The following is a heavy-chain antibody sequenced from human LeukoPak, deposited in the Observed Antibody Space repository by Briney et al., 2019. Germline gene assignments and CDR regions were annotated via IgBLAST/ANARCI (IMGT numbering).Heavy chain of an antibody. CDR1: GGSFSGYY. CDR3: ARLGDKPGHPYYSGYRKSWFDP. Sequence: SETLSLTCAVYGGSFSGYYWSWIRQPPGKGLEWIGEINHSGSTNYNPSLKSRVTISVDTSKNQFSLKLSSVTAADTAVYYCARLGDKPGHPYYSGYRKSWFDPWGQGTLVTVSS. CDR2: INHSGST. D-gene: IGHD5-12*01. J-gene: IGHJ5*02. V-gene: IGHV4-34*01.